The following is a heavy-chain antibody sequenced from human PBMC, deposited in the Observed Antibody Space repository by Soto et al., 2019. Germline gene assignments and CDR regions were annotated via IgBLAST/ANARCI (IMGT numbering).Heavy chain of an antibody. Sequence: PSETLSLTCAVSGGSIRSNNWWSWVRQPPGKGLEWIGEIFHSGSTNSNPSLKTRVTISVDKSKNQFSLKLSSVTAADTAVYYCARVYSGSYSDYWGQGTLVTVSS. D-gene: IGHD1-26*01. CDR1: GGSIRSNNW. J-gene: IGHJ4*02. CDR2: IFHSGST. CDR3: ARVYSGSYSDY. V-gene: IGHV4-4*02.